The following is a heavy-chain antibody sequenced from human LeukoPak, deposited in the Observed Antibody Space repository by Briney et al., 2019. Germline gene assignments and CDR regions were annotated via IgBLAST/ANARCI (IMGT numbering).Heavy chain of an antibody. CDR2: IYTSGST. CDR3: ARASYYDSSGYSYFDY. CDR1: GGSISSYY. V-gene: IGHV4-4*07. Sequence: SETLSLTSTVSGGSISSYYWSWIRQPAGKGLEWIGRIYTSGSTNYNPSLKSRVTMSVDTSKNQFSLKLSSVTAADTAVYYCARASYYDSSGYSYFDYWGQGTLITVSP. D-gene: IGHD3-22*01. J-gene: IGHJ4*02.